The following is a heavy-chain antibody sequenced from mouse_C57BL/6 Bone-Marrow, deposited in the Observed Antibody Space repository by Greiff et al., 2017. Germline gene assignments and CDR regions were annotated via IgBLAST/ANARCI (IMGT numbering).Heavy chain of an antibody. D-gene: IGHD3-2*02. CDR3: ARPSDSSGLAWFAY. CDR2: ISNGGGST. CDR1: GFTFSDYY. V-gene: IGHV5-12*01. J-gene: IGHJ3*01. Sequence: DVQLVESGGGLVQPGGSLKLSCAASGFTFSDYYMYWVRQTPEKRLEWVAYISNGGGSTYYPDTVKGRFTISRDNAKNTLYLQMSRLKSEDTAMYYCARPSDSSGLAWFAYWGQGTLVTVSA.